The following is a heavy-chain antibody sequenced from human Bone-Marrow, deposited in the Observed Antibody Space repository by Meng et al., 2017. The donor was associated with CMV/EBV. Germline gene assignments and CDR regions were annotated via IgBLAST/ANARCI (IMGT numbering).Heavy chain of an antibody. Sequence: GESLKISCAASGFTFSSYAMHWVRQAPGKGLEWVSAISGSGGSTYYADSVKGRFTISRDNSKNTLYLQMNSLRAEDTAVYYCAKEDWNYWGDYWGQGTLVTVSS. CDR1: GFTFSSYA. D-gene: IGHD1-7*01. CDR3: AKEDWNYWGDY. V-gene: IGHV3-23*01. J-gene: IGHJ4*02. CDR2: ISGSGGST.